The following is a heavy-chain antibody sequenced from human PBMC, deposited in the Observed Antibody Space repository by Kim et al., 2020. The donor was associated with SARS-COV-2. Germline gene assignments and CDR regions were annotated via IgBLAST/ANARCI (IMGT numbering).Heavy chain of an antibody. V-gene: IGHV4-59*01. D-gene: IGHD2-2*02. CDR2: T. Sequence: TNYNPSLKSRVTISVDTSKNQFSLKLSSVTAADTAVYYCARDSADYTFDYWGQGTLVTVSS. CDR3: ARDSADYTFDY. J-gene: IGHJ4*02.